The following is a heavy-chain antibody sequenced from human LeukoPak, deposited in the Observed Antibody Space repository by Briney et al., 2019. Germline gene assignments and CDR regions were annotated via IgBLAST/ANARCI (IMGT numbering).Heavy chain of an antibody. CDR3: ARGLRATYAFDI. J-gene: IGHJ3*02. D-gene: IGHD5-12*01. Sequence: PSETLSLTCTVSGGSISSYYWSWIRQPPGKGLEWIGYIYYSGSTNYNPSLKSRVTISVDTSKNQFSLKLSSVTAADTAVYYCARGLRATYAFDIWGQGTMVTVSS. V-gene: IGHV4-59*01. CDR1: GGSISSYY. CDR2: IYYSGST.